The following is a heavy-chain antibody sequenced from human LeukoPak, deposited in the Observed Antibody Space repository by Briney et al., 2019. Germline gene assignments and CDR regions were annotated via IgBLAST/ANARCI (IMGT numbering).Heavy chain of an antibody. Sequence: GGSLRLSCAASGFTFSSYWMSWVRQAPGKGLEWVANIKQDGSEKYYVDSVKGRFTISRDNAKNSLYLQMNSLRAEDTAVYYCASTYPTYYDFWSGSDAFDIWGQGTMVTVSS. CDR2: IKQDGSEK. V-gene: IGHV3-7*01. CDR1: GFTFSSYW. J-gene: IGHJ3*02. D-gene: IGHD3-3*01. CDR3: ASTYPTYYDFWSGSDAFDI.